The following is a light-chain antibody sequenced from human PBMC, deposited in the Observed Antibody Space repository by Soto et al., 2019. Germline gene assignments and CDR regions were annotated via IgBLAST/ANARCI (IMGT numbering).Light chain of an antibody. J-gene: IGKJ5*01. V-gene: IGKV1-39*01. Sequence: DIQIAESPYCLSASVSDRVSVNFRASQRISTYLNWYLQKPGKAPKLLIYDASTRATGIPARFSGSGSGTEFTLTISSLQSEDFAVYYCEQRSNWINFGRGTRLEIK. CDR3: EQRSNWIN. CDR2: DAS. CDR1: QRISTY.